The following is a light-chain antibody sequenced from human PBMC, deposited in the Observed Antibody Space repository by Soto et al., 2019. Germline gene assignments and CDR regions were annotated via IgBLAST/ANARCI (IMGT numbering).Light chain of an antibody. CDR2: EVF. CDR1: SSDVGGFNF. CDR3: SSYARTNSVV. Sequence: QSALTQPPSASGSPGQSVTISCTGTSSDVGGFNFVSWYQQHPGKAPKPLIYEVFNRPSGVPDRFSASKSGNTASLTVSGLQAEAEADYYCSSYARTNSVVFGGGTKLTVL. J-gene: IGLJ2*01. V-gene: IGLV2-8*01.